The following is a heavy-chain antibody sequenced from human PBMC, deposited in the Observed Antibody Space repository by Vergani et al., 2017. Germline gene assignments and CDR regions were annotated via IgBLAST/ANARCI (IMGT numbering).Heavy chain of an antibody. CDR2: INHSGST. J-gene: IGHJ3*02. CDR1: GGSFSGYY. D-gene: IGHD3-9*01. CDR3: ARDSLIRYFDWLWPSDAFDI. V-gene: IGHV4-34*01. Sequence: QVQLQQWGAGLLKPSEPLSLTCAVYGGSFSGYYWSWIRQPPGKGLEWVGEINHSGSTNYNPSLKSRVTISVHTSKNQFSLKLSSGTAADTAVYYCARDSLIRYFDWLWPSDAFDIWGQGTMVTVSS.